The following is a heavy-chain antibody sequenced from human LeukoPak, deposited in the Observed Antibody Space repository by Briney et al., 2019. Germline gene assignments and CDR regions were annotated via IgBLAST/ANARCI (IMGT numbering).Heavy chain of an antibody. CDR1: GYSFTNYW. V-gene: IGHV5-51*01. D-gene: IGHD3-3*01. CDR2: IYPIDSDT. Sequence: GESLKISCNGSGYSFTNYWIGWVRQMPGKALECMGIIYPIDSDTRYSTCFQGQVTISADKSISTAYLQWSSLKTSDTAMYYCARHCRKYDFWSGYGLYYYYYMDVWGKGTTVTVSS. CDR3: ARHCRKYDFWSGYGLYYYYYMDV. J-gene: IGHJ6*03.